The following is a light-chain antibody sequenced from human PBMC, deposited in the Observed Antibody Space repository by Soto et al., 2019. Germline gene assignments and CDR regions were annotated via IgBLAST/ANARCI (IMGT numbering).Light chain of an antibody. J-gene: IGKJ1*01. CDR1: QDITNF. CDR2: AAS. Sequence: DIQMTQSPSSLSASVGDRVTITCQASQDITNFLNWYQQKSGKAPKLLIYAASNLETGVPSRFSGGGCGTDFTFTISSLQPEDIATYYCPQYDLFPWTFGQGTKVEIK. CDR3: PQYDLFPWT. V-gene: IGKV1-33*01.